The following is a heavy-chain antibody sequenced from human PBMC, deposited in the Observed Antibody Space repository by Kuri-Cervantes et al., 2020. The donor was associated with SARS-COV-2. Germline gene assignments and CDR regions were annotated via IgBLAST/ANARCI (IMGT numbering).Heavy chain of an antibody. CDR3: ARKKTDMDV. V-gene: IGHV3-21*01. J-gene: IGHJ6*03. Sequence: GESLKISCAASGFTLSSHTMNWVRQAPGKGLEWVSSISSSSSYIFYADSVKGRFTISRDNAKNSLSLQMNSLRAEDTAVYYCARKKTDMDVWGKGTTVTVSS. CDR2: ISSSSSYI. CDR1: GFTLSSHT. D-gene: IGHD1-14*01.